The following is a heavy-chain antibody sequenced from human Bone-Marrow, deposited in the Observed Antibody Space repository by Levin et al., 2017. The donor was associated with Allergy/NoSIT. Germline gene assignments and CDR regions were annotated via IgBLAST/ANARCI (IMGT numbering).Heavy chain of an antibody. J-gene: IGHJ3*01. CDR2: VYASGST. Sequence: PSETLSLTCTVSGGSISAYYWSWIRLPAGKGLEWIGRVYASGSTDYNPSLKSRVAMSIDTSKNQYSLNVGSVTAADTAIYYCASLGGRDGYNRDGFDVWGPGTKVIVSS. CDR3: ASLGGRDGYNRDGFDV. V-gene: IGHV4-4*07. D-gene: IGHD5-24*01. CDR1: GGSISAYY.